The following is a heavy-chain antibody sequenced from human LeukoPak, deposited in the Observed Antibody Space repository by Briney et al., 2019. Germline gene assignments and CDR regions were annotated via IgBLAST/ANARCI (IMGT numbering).Heavy chain of an antibody. J-gene: IGHJ4*02. V-gene: IGHV4-34*01. Sequence: PSETLSLTCAVYGGSFSGYYWSWIRQPPGKGLEWIGEINHSGSTNYNPSLKSRVTISVDTSKNQFSLKLSSVTAADTAVYYCARGESYYDFWSGYYSPNPHFDYRGQGTLVTVSS. CDR2: INHSGST. D-gene: IGHD3-3*01. CDR3: ARGESYYDFWSGYYSPNPHFDY. CDR1: GGSFSGYY.